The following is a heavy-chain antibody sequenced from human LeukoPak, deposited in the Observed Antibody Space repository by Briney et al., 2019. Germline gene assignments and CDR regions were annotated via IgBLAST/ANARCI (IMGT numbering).Heavy chain of an antibody. D-gene: IGHD6-13*01. CDR3: ARIAAAGNWFDP. CDR2: INWNGSST. V-gene: IGHV3-20*01. Sequence: GGSLRLSCAASGFTFDDYGMSWVRQAPGKGLEWVSGINWNGSSTGYADSVKGRFTISRDNAKNSLYLQMNSLRAEDTALYHCARIAAAGNWFDPWGQGTLVTVS. J-gene: IGHJ5*02. CDR1: GFTFDDYG.